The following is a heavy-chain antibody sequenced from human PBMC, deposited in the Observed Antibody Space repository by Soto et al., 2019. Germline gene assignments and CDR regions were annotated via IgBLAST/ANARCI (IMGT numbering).Heavy chain of an antibody. V-gene: IGHV3-23*01. D-gene: IGHD5-12*01. CDR2: ISGSGGST. CDR3: AKDLLTGPVEMATWDAFDI. CDR1: GFTFSSYA. J-gene: IGHJ3*02. Sequence: PGGSLRLSCAASGFTFSSYAMSWVRQAPGKGLEWVSAISGSGGSTYYADSVKGRFTISRDNSKNTLYLQMNSLRAEDTAVYYCAKDLLTGPVEMATWDAFDIWGQGTMVTVSS.